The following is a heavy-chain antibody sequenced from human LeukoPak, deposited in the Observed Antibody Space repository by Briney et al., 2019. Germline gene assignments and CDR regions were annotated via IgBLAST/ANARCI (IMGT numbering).Heavy chain of an antibody. Sequence: GGSLRLSCAASGFTFSTYAMSWVRQAPGKGLEWVSGISTSGGRTFYADSVKGRFTLSRVNSKNTLYLQMNSLRAEDTAVYYCAKTSGSYWNYLDYWGQGTLVTVSS. V-gene: IGHV3-23*01. J-gene: IGHJ4*02. D-gene: IGHD1-26*01. CDR3: AKTSGSYWNYLDY. CDR1: GFTFSTYA. CDR2: ISTSGGRT.